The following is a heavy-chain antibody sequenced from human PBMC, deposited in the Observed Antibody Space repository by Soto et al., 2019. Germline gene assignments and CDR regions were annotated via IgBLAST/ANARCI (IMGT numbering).Heavy chain of an antibody. J-gene: IGHJ6*02. CDR1: GGSFSGYY. Sequence: SETLSLTCAVYGGSFSGYYWSWIRQPPGKGLEWTGEINHSGSTNYNPSLKSRVTISVDTSKNQFSLKLSSVTAADTAVYYCARGQIYCSGGSCYSSVYYYYGMDVWGQGTTVTVSS. V-gene: IGHV4-34*01. D-gene: IGHD2-15*01. CDR3: ARGQIYCSGGSCYSSVYYYYGMDV. CDR2: INHSGST.